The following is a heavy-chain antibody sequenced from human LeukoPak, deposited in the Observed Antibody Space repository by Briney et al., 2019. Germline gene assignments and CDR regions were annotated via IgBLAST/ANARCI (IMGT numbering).Heavy chain of an antibody. CDR2: IYYSGST. J-gene: IGHJ6*02. Sequence: SETLSLTCTVSGGSISSHYCSWIRQPPGKGLEWIGYIYYSGSTNYNPSLKSRVTISVDTSENQFSLKLSSVTAADTAVYYCARVRCSGGSCYFGMDVWGQGTTVTVSS. V-gene: IGHV4-59*11. D-gene: IGHD2-15*01. CDR1: GGSISSHY. CDR3: ARVRCSGGSCYFGMDV.